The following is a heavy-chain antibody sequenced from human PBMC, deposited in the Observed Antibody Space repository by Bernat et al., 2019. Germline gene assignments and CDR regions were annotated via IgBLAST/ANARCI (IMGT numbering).Heavy chain of an antibody. CDR2: INPNSGGT. CDR1: GYTFTGYY. D-gene: IGHD3-10*01. CDR3: ARMVQGVIITGFDC. Sequence: QVQLVQSGAEVKKPGASVKVSCKASGYTFTGYYMHWVRQAPGQGLEWMGRINPNSGGTNYAQKFQGRVTMTRDTSINTAYMELSRLRSDETAVYYCARMVQGVIITGFDCWGQGTLVTVSS. V-gene: IGHV1-2*06. J-gene: IGHJ4*02.